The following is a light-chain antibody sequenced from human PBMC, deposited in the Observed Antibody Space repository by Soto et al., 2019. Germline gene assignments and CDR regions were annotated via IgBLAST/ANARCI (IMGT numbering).Light chain of an antibody. V-gene: IGKV3-20*01. CDR2: GAS. Sequence: EIVLTQSPGSLSLSPGERATLNCRASQSVRSSYLAWYQQQPGQAPRLLIHGASRRATGIPDRFSGSGSGTDFPLTINRLEPEDFAVYFCQQYGDMWTFGQGPKVEIK. CDR1: QSVRSSY. CDR3: QQYGDMWT. J-gene: IGKJ1*01.